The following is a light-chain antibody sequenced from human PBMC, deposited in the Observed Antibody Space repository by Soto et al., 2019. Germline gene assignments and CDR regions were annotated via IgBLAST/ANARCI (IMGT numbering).Light chain of an antibody. CDR3: MQSIQLPIT. CDR2: EVS. V-gene: IGKV2D-29*01. CDR1: QSLLQSDGKTY. J-gene: IGKJ5*01. Sequence: DDVSTYTPLSLSVTPEYSASVSSKTCQSLLQSDGKTYLFWYLQTPGQRPQLLTYEVSRRLSGGPDRISGSGSGTDFTLKIGRVEAGDVGVYYCMQSIQLPITVGQGTRLEIK.